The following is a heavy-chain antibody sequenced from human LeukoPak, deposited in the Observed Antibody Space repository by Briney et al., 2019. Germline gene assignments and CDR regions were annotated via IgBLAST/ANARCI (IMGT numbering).Heavy chain of an antibody. CDR3: ARDVRYYGMDV. J-gene: IGHJ6*02. Sequence: GGSLRLSCAASGFTFSSYDMHWVRHATGKGLEWVSAIGTAGDTYYPGSVKGRFTISRENAKNSLYLQMNSLRAGDTAVYYCARDVRYYGMDVWGQGTTVTVSS. CDR2: IGTAGDT. CDR1: GFTFSSYD. V-gene: IGHV3-13*01.